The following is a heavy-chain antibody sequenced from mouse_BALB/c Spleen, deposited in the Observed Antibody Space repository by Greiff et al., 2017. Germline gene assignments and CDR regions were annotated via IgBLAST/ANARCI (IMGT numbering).Heavy chain of an antibody. D-gene: IGHD2-4*01. CDR1: GFTFSSYG. Sequence: EVQLVESGGDLVKPGGSLKLSCAASGFTFSSYGMSWVRQTPDKRLEWVATISSGGSYTYYPDSVKGRFTISRDNAKNTLYLQMSSLKSEDTAMYYCARPYDYDEGDYFDYWGQGTTLTVSS. V-gene: IGHV5-6*01. CDR3: ARPYDYDEGDYFDY. J-gene: IGHJ2*01. CDR2: ISSGGSYT.